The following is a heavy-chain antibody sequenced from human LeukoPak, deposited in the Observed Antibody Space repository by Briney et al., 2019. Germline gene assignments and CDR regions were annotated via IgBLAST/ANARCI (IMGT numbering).Heavy chain of an antibody. J-gene: IGHJ4*02. CDR2: ITSYSGYDKT. CDR3: ARGFVLPGSYLGAPTYIDY. V-gene: IGHV1-18*01. Sequence: ASVKVSCKTSGYNFITHSISWVRQAPGQGLEWLGWITSYSGYDKTNYAQRLQGRVTMTTDTSTNTAYMELRSLRSDDTAVYFCARGFVLPGSYLGAPTYIDYWGQGTLVTVSS. D-gene: IGHD3-9*01. CDR1: GYNFITHS.